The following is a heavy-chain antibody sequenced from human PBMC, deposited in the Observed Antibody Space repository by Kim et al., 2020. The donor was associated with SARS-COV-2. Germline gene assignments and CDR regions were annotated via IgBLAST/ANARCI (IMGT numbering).Heavy chain of an antibody. V-gene: IGHV3-23*01. J-gene: IGHJ5*02. CDR3: AKDPGYGSGIYNRFDP. CDR2: ISGSGVSR. Sequence: GGSLRLSCAASGFTFDNHGMIWVRQAPGKGLEWVSAISGSGVSRYYVDSVKGRFTISRDNSKSILYLQMDSLTAEDTALYYCAKDPGYGSGIYNRFDPWGQGTQVTV. CDR1: GFTFDNHG. D-gene: IGHD3-10*01.